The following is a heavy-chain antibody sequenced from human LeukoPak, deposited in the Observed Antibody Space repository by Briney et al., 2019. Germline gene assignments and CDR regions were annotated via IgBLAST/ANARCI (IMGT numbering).Heavy chain of an antibody. CDR2: IYYSGST. CDR1: GGSISGYY. V-gene: IGHV4-59*08. D-gene: IGHD3-22*01. Sequence: SETLSLTCTVSGGSISGYYWSWIRQPPGKGLEYIGYIYYSGSTDYNPSLKSRITISVDTSKNQFSLKLSSVTAADTAVYYCARRYYDSSGYYYFDYWGQGTLVTVSS. J-gene: IGHJ4*02. CDR3: ARRYYDSSGYYYFDY.